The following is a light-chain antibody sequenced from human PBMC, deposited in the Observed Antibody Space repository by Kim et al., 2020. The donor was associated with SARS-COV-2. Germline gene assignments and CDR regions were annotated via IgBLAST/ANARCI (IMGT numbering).Light chain of an antibody. V-gene: IGLV2-14*03. CDR2: DVS. CDR1: SSDVGGHNY. J-gene: IGLJ2*01. Sequence: QSVTISCTGTSSDVGGHNYVSWYQQHPGKAPKLVIYDVSYRPSGVSNRFSGSKSGNTASLTISGLQAEDEADYYCSSYTSSSTSVVFGGGTQLTVL. CDR3: SSYTSSSTSVV.